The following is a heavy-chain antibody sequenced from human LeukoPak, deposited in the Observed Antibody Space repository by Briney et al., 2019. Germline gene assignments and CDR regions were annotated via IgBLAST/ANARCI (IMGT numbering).Heavy chain of an antibody. CDR3: AREDVSDGSGSYYNGY. D-gene: IGHD3-10*01. Sequence: ASVKVSCKASGYAFRIYGFSWVRQAPGQGLEWMGWISAYNGNTNYAQKLQGRVTMTRDMSTSTAYMELRSLRSDDTAVYYCAREDVSDGSGSYYNGYWGQGTLVTVSS. CDR2: ISAYNGNT. J-gene: IGHJ4*02. CDR1: GYAFRIYG. V-gene: IGHV1-18*01.